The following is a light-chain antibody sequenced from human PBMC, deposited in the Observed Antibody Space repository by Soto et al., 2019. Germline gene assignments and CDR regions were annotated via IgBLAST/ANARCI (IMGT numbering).Light chain of an antibody. Sequence: QSALTQPASVSGSPGQSITISCTGTSSDVGGYNYVSWYQQHPGKAPKLMIYDVSNRPSGVSNRFSGSKSGNTASLTISGLQAEDEADYYCSSYKSSGNYVLGTGTKLTVL. V-gene: IGLV2-14*01. J-gene: IGLJ1*01. CDR3: SSYKSSGNYV. CDR1: SSDVGGYNY. CDR2: DVS.